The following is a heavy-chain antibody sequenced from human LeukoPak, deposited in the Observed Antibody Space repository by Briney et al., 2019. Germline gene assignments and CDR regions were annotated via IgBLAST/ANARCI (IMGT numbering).Heavy chain of an antibody. D-gene: IGHD3-3*01. CDR2: IYHSGST. Sequence: SGTLSLTCAVSGGSISRSNWLSWVRQPPGKGPEWIGEIYHSGSTNYNPSLKSRVTISVDRSKNQFSLKLSSVTAADTAVYYCAREDYDDSGAWYFDLWGRGTLVTVSS. J-gene: IGHJ2*01. V-gene: IGHV4-4*02. CDR1: GGSISRSNW. CDR3: AREDYDDSGAWYFDL.